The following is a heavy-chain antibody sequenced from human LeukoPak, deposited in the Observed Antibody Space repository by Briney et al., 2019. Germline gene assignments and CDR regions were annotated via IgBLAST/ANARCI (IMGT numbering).Heavy chain of an antibody. J-gene: IGHJ4*02. D-gene: IGHD3-3*01. CDR1: GYSFTSYW. CDR2: IYPGDSDT. V-gene: IGHV5-51*01. CDR3: ARSGEGIFGVVSYYFDY. Sequence: GESLKISRKGSGYSFTSYWIGWVRQMPGKGLEWMGIIYPGDSDTRYSPSFQGQVTISADKSISTAYLQWSSLKASDTAMYYCARSGEGIFGVVSYYFDYWGQGTLVTVSS.